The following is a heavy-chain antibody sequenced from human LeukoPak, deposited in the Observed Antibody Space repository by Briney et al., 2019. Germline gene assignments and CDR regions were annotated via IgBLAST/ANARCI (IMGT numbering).Heavy chain of an antibody. CDR2: ISGSGGST. V-gene: IGHV3-23*01. J-gene: IGHJ6*02. D-gene: IGHD5-24*01. CDR3: APSPKSGYNFGRDYYGMDV. Sequence: QSGGSLRLSCAASGFTFSSYAMSWVRQAPGKGLEWVSAISGSGGSTYYADSVKGRFTISRDNAKNSLYLQMNSLRAEDTAVYYCAPSPKSGYNFGRDYYGMDVWGQGTTVTVSS. CDR1: GFTFSSYA.